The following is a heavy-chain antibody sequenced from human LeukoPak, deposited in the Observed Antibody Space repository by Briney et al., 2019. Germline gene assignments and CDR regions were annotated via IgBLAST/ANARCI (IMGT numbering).Heavy chain of an antibody. Sequence: GGSLRLSCAASGFTFDDYAMHWVRQAPGKGLEWVSGISWNSGSIGYADSVKGRFTISRDNAKNSLYLQMNSLRAEDTALYYCAKDMFSSGWYPSHGFDPWGQGTLVTVSS. CDR1: GFTFDDYA. CDR3: AKDMFSSGWYPSHGFDP. J-gene: IGHJ5*02. CDR2: ISWNSGSI. D-gene: IGHD6-19*01. V-gene: IGHV3-9*01.